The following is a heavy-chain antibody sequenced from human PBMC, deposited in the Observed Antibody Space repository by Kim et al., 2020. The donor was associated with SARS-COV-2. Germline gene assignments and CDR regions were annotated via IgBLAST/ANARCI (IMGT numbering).Heavy chain of an antibody. V-gene: IGHV4-39*01. D-gene: IGHD6-13*01. Sequence: SETLSLTCTVSGGSISSSSYNWGWIRQPPGKGLEWIGTIFYSGSTYYNPFLKSRVTISVDTSKNQFSLKLSSVTAADTAVYYCARHDRRAAAGTDVNWFDPWGQGTLVTVSS. J-gene: IGHJ5*02. CDR3: ARHDRRAAAGTDVNWFDP. CDR1: GGSISSSSYN. CDR2: IFYSGST.